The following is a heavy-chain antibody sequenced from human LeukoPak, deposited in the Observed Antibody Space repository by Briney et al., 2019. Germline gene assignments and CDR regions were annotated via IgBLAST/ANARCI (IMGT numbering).Heavy chain of an antibody. Sequence: PSETLSLTCAVYGGSFSGYYWSWIRQPPGKGLEWIGEISHSGSTNYNPSLKSRVTISVDTSKNQFSLKLSSVTAADTAVYYCARVEGYFDYWGQGTLVTVSS. D-gene: IGHD3-3*01. CDR1: GGSFSGYY. V-gene: IGHV4-34*01. J-gene: IGHJ4*02. CDR2: ISHSGST. CDR3: ARVEGYFDY.